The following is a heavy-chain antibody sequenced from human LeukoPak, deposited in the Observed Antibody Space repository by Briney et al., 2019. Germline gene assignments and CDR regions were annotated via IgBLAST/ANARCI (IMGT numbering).Heavy chain of an antibody. CDR3: ARAPTAGGAADY. D-gene: IGHD2-21*02. V-gene: IGHV1-46*01. CDR1: GGTFSSYA. CDR2: INPSGGST. J-gene: IGHJ4*02. Sequence: GASVKVSCKASGGTFSSYAISWVRQAPGQGLEWMGIINPSGGSTSYAQKFQGRVTMTRDMSTSTVYMELSSLRSEDTAVYYCARAPTAGGAADYWGQGTLVTVSS.